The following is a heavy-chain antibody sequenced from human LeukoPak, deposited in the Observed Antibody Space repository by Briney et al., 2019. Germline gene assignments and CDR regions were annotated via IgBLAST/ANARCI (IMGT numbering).Heavy chain of an antibody. D-gene: IGHD6-19*01. CDR1: GFTFSSYE. Sequence: PGGSLRLSCAASGFTFSSYEMNWIRQAPGKGLEWVSYISSSGSTIYYADSVKGRFTISRDNAKSSLYLQMNSLRAEDTAVYYCAKDPHSSGWYFYYFDYWGQGTLVTVSS. V-gene: IGHV3-48*03. CDR3: AKDPHSSGWYFYYFDY. J-gene: IGHJ4*02. CDR2: ISSSGSTI.